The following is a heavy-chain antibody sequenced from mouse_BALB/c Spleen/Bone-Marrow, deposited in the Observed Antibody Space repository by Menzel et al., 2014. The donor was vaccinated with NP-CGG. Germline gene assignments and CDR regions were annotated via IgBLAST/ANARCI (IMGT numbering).Heavy chain of an antibody. J-gene: IGHJ3*01. D-gene: IGHD2-14*01. Sequence: VQLVESGAELAKPGASVKMSCKASGYTFTSYWMHWVKQRPGQGLEWIGYINPSTGYTEYNQKFKDKATLTADKSSSTAYTQLSSLTSEDSAVYYCAREGYDPWFAYWGQGTLVTVSA. V-gene: IGHV1-7*01. CDR2: INPSTGYT. CDR3: AREGYDPWFAY. CDR1: GYTFTSYW.